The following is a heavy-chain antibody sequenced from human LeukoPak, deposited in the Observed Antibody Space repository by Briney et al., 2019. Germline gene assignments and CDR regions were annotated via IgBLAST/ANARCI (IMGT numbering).Heavy chain of an antibody. CDR3: ARVGRTGSGSYYSYFDY. CDR1: GFTVSSNY. J-gene: IGHJ4*02. V-gene: IGHV4-4*07. D-gene: IGHD3-10*01. CDR2: IYTSGST. Sequence: GSLRLSCAASGFTVSSNYMSWIRQPAGKGLEWIGRIYTSGSTNYNPSLKSRVTMSVDTSKNQFSLKLSSVTAADTAVYYCARVGRTGSGSYYSYFDYWGQGTLVTVSS.